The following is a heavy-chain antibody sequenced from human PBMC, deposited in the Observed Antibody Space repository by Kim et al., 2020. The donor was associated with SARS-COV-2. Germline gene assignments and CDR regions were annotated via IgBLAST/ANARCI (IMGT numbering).Heavy chain of an antibody. CDR3: AKGGQGLVWGYSDY. J-gene: IGHJ4*02. CDR1: GFTFSSYA. D-gene: IGHD6-19*01. V-gene: IGHV3-23*01. CDR2: ISAGGDRT. Sequence: GGSLRLSCTVSGFTFSSYAMTWVRQAPGKGLEWVSTISAGGDRTYYADSVKGRFTISRDNSKNTLYLQISTLSAEDTALYYCAKGGQGLVWGYSDYWGQGTLVTVSS.